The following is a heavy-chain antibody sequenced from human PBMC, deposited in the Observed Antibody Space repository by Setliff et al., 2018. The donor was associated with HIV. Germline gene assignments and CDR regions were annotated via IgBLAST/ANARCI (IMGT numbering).Heavy chain of an antibody. V-gene: IGHV4-34*01. Sequence: SETLSLTCAVYGGSFSGYHWTWIRQPPGKGLEWIGKINHSGSAKYNPSLQSRVAISVDISKNQFSLKLNSVTPDDTAVYYCARPSAANFFYSYAMDVWGQGSTVTVSS. J-gene: IGHJ6*02. D-gene: IGHD6-13*01. CDR2: INHSGSA. CDR3: ARPSAANFFYSYAMDV. CDR1: GGSFSGYH.